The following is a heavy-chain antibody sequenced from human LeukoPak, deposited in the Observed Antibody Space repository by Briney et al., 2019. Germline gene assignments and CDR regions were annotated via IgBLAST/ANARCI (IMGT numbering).Heavy chain of an antibody. CDR1: GYTFSSYG. D-gene: IGHD3-22*01. CDR3: ARDLDSSGYYQENFDY. CDR2: ISGHNGNT. J-gene: IGHJ4*02. Sequence: ASVKVSCKASGYTFSSYGISWVRQAPGQGLEWMGWISGHNGNTNYAQRLQGRVTLTTDTSTSTAFMELRSLRSDDTAVYYCARDLDSSGYYQENFDYWGQGTLVTVSS. V-gene: IGHV1-18*01.